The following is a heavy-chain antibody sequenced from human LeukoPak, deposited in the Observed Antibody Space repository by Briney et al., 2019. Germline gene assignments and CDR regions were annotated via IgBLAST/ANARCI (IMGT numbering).Heavy chain of an antibody. CDR2: ISSSGSTI. CDR3: ERAGRLQMAFDY. J-gene: IGHJ4*02. Sequence: PGGSLRLSCAASGFTFSSYEMNWVRQAPGKGLEWVSYISSSGSTIYYADSVKGRFTISRDNAKNSLYLQMNSLRAEDTAFYYCERAGRLQMAFDYWGQGTLVTVSS. V-gene: IGHV3-48*03. D-gene: IGHD5-24*01. CDR1: GFTFSSYE.